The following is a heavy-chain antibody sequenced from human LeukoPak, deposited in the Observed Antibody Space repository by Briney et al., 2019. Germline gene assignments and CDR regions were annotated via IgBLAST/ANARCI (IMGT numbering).Heavy chain of an antibody. CDR2: INHSGST. V-gene: IGHV4-34*01. J-gene: IGHJ4*02. Sequence: SETLSLTCAVYGGSFSGYYWSWIRQTPGKGLEWIGEINHSGSTNYNPSLKSRVTISVDTSKNQFSLKLSSVTAADTAVYYCAGNYYDSSGPFDYWGQGTLVTVSS. D-gene: IGHD3-22*01. CDR1: GGSFSGYY. CDR3: AGNYYDSSGPFDY.